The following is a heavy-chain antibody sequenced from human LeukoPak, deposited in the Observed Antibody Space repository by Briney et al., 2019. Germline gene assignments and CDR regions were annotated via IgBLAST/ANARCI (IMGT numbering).Heavy chain of an antibody. V-gene: IGHV4-59*01. CDR2: IYYSGST. D-gene: IGHD3-22*01. Sequence: SETLSLTCTVSAGSISSYYWSWIRQPPGKGLEWIGYIYYSGSTNYNPSLKSRVTISLDTSKNQFSLKLSSVTAADTAVYYCARINYFDSSGYYSDDFWGQGTLVTVSS. J-gene: IGHJ4*02. CDR1: AGSISSYY. CDR3: ARINYFDSSGYYSDDF.